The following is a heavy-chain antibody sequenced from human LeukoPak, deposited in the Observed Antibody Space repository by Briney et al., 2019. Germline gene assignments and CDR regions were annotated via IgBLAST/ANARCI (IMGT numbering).Heavy chain of an antibody. Sequence: GGSLRLSCAASGFTVSSNYMSWVRQAPGKGLEWVSVIYSGGSTYYADSVKGRFTISRDNSKNTLYLQMNSLRAEDTAVYYCAREGTSSSWYRWFDPWGQGTLVTVSS. J-gene: IGHJ5*02. CDR3: AREGTSSSWYRWFDP. D-gene: IGHD6-13*01. V-gene: IGHV3-53*01. CDR1: GFTVSSNY. CDR2: IYSGGST.